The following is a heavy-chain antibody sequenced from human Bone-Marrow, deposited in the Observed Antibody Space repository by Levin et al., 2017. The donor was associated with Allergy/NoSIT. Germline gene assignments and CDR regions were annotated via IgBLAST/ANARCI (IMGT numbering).Heavy chain of an antibody. J-gene: IGHJ5*02. V-gene: IGHV4-59*01. CDR2: IYYSGST. CDR3: AGGRVGDCGGDCAVPANWFDP. D-gene: IGHD2-21*02. Sequence: SQTLSLTCTVSRGSIRSSYWSWIRQPPRKGLEWIGYIYYSGSTNYNPSLKSRVTISVDTSKNPSSLKLSSVSAADTAVYYGAGGRVGDCGGDCAVPANWFDPWGQGTLVTVAS. CDR1: RGSIRSSY.